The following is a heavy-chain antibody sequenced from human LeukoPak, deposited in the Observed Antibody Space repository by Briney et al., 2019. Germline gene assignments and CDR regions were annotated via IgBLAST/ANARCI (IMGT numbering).Heavy chain of an antibody. Sequence: PGGSLRLSCAASGFTFSTYSMNWVRQAPGKGLEWVSSISSSGSYIYYADSVKGRFTISIDNAKNSLYLQMNSLRAEDTAVYYCAKAGIGGSSLYYFDYWGQGTLVTVSS. CDR3: AKAGIGGSSLYYFDY. CDR2: ISSSGSYI. CDR1: GFTFSTYS. V-gene: IGHV3-21*04. D-gene: IGHD6-6*01. J-gene: IGHJ4*02.